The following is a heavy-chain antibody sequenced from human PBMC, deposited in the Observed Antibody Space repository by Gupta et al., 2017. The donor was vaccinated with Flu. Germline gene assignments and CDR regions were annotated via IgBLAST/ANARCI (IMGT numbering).Heavy chain of an antibody. CDR3: AREMQLLPFFDY. D-gene: IGHD2-2*01. J-gene: IGHJ4*02. CDR2: ISYAGSNK. V-gene: IGHV3-30-3*01. Sequence: VPQAPGKGLEWVAVISYAGSNKYYADSVKSRLTISRDNSKNTLYLQMSSLRAEDTAVYYCAREMQLLPFFDYWGQGTLVTVSS.